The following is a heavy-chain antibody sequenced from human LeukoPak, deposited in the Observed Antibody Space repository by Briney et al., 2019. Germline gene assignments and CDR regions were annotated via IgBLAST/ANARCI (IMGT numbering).Heavy chain of an antibody. V-gene: IGHV5-51*01. D-gene: IGHD3-16*01. J-gene: IGHJ4*02. CDR1: GYNFTSYW. CDR3: ARQTSDYDLDY. CDR2: IYPGDSDT. Sequence: GESLKISCKGSGYNFTSYWIGWVRQMPGKGLEWMGIIYPGDSDTRYSPSFQGQVTISADKSISTAYLQWSSVKASDTAMYYCARQTSDYDLDYWGQGTLVTVSS.